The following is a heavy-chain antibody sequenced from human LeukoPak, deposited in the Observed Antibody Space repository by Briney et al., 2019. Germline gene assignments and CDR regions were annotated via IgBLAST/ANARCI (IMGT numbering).Heavy chain of an antibody. CDR1: GGSISSYY. J-gene: IGHJ3*02. V-gene: IGHV4-59*01. CDR3: ARERDSSGFDAFDI. Sequence: PSETLSLTCTVSGGSISSYYWSWIRQPPGKGLEWIGYIYYSGSTNYNPSLKSRVTISVDTSSNQFSLKLSSVTAADTAVYYCARERDSSGFDAFDIWGQGTMVTVSS. CDR2: IYYSGST. D-gene: IGHD3-22*01.